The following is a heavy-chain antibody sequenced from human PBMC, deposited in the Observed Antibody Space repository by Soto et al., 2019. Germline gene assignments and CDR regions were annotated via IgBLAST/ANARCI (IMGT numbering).Heavy chain of an antibody. CDR3: ARDLAGLTTVLYFYGMDV. J-gene: IGHJ6*02. V-gene: IGHV1-18*01. CDR1: GYTFTSYG. CDR2: INAGNGKT. Sequence: ASVKVSCKASGYTFTSYGISWVRQAPGQGLEWKGWINAGNGKTKYSQKFQGRVTMTRDTSTSTVYMELSSLRSEDTAVYYCARDLAGLTTVLYFYGMDVWGQGTTVTVSS. D-gene: IGHD4-4*01.